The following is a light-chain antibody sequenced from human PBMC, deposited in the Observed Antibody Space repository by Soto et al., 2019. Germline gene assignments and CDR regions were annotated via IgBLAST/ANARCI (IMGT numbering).Light chain of an antibody. CDR3: ATWDSSLSRGV. CDR1: TSNIGNNY. Sequence: QSVLTQPPSVSSASGLKVTISCSGSTSNIGNNYVSWYQQLPGTAPKLLIYDNNRRPSGIPDRFSASKSGTSATLGITGLQTGDEADYYCATWDSSLSRGVFGGGTKVTVL. CDR2: DNN. V-gene: IGLV1-51*01. J-gene: IGLJ3*02.